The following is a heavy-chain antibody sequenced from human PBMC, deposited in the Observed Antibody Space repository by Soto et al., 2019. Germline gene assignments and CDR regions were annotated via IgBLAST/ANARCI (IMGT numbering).Heavy chain of an antibody. J-gene: IGHJ4*02. Sequence: ASVKVSCKASGYTFTGYYMHWVRQAPGQGLEWMGWINPNSGGTNYAQKFQGWVTMTRDTSISTAYMELSRLRSDDTAVYYCARGAHSSGWYGVKAYYFDYWGQGTLVTVSS. V-gene: IGHV1-2*04. CDR3: ARGAHSSGWYGVKAYYFDY. CDR1: GYTFTGYY. CDR2: INPNSGGT. D-gene: IGHD6-19*01.